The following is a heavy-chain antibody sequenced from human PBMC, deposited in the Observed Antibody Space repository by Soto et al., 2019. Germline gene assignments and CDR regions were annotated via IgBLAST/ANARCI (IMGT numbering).Heavy chain of an antibody. CDR1: GFTFSSYG. CDR3: ARDHGCGGDCLGPTTWSFDI. CDR2: IWYDGSNK. Sequence: GGSLRLSCAASGFTFSSYGMHWVRQAPGKGLEWVAVIWYDGSNKYYADSVKGRFTISRDNSKNTLYLQMNSLRAEDTAVYYCARDHGCGGDCLGPTTWSFDIWGQGTMVTVSS. J-gene: IGHJ3*02. D-gene: IGHD2-21*02. V-gene: IGHV3-33*01.